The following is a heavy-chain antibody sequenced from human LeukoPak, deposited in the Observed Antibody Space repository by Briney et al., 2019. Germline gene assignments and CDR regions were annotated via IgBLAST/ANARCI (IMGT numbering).Heavy chain of an antibody. CDR2: IYYSGST. D-gene: IGHD1-7*01. V-gene: IGHV4-59*01. CDR1: GGSISSYY. J-gene: IGHJ2*01. CDR3: ARVNYESHWYFDL. Sequence: PSETLSLTCTVSGGSISSYYWSWIRQPPGKGQEWIGYIYYSGSTNYNPSLKSRVTISVDTSKNQFSLKLSSVTAADTAVYYCARVNYESHWYFDLWGRGTLVTVSS.